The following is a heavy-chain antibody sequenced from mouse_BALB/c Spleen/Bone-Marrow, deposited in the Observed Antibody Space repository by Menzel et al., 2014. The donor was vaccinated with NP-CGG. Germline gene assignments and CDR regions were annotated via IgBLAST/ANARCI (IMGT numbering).Heavy chain of an antibody. Sequence: VQLQQSGPGLVAPSQSLSITCTVSGFSLTSFGVHWVRQPPGKGLEWLGVIWAGGSTNYNSALMSRLSISKDNSKSQVFLEMNSLQTDDTAMYYCARYGNYEDAMDYWGQGTSVTVSS. J-gene: IGHJ4*01. CDR1: GFSLTSFG. D-gene: IGHD2-10*02. CDR2: IWAGGST. CDR3: ARYGNYEDAMDY. V-gene: IGHV2-9*02.